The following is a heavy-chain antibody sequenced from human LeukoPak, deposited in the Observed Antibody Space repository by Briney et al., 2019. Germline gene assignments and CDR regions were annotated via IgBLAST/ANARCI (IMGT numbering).Heavy chain of an antibody. D-gene: IGHD5-18*01. J-gene: IGHJ4*02. CDR2: ICWNSGSI. CDR3: AKDLRGYSYGYDY. Sequence: PGRSLRLSCAASGFTFDDYATHWVRQAPGKGLEWVSGICWNSGSIGYADSVKGRFTISRDNAKNSLYLQMNSLRAEDTALYYCAKDLRGYSYGYDYWGQGTLVTVSS. CDR1: GFTFDDYA. V-gene: IGHV3-9*01.